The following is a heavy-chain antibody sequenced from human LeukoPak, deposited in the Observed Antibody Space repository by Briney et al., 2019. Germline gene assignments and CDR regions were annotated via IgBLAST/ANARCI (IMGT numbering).Heavy chain of an antibody. D-gene: IGHD3-22*01. Sequence: SVKVSCKASGGTFSSYAISWVRQAPGQGLEWMGRIIPILGIANYAQKFQGRVTITADKSTSTAYMELSSLRSEDTAVYYCAGPPPYYDSSGRVYYYYGMDVWGQGTTVTVSS. CDR3: AGPPPYYDSSGRVYYYYGMDV. V-gene: IGHV1-69*04. CDR1: GGTFSSYA. CDR2: IIPILGIA. J-gene: IGHJ6*02.